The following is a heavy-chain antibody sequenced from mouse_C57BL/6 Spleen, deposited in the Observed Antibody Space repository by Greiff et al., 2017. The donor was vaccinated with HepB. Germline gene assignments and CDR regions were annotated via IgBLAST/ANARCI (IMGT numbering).Heavy chain of an antibody. CDR3: VRPYYGSSHWYFDV. CDR2: IRSKSSNYAT. D-gene: IGHD1-1*01. J-gene: IGHJ1*03. Sequence: DVMLVESGGGLVQPKGSLKLSCAASGFTFNTYAMHWVRQAPGKGLEWVARIRSKSSNYATYYADSVKDRFTISRDDSQSMLYLQMNNLKTEDTAMYYCVRPYYGSSHWYFDVWGTGTTVTVSS. CDR1: GFTFNTYA. V-gene: IGHV10-3*01.